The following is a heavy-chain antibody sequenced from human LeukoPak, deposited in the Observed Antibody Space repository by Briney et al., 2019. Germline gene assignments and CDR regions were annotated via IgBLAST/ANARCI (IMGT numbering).Heavy chain of an antibody. Sequence: SETLSLTCTVSGFSISSGYYWGWTRQPPGKGLEWIGSVFYGGSIYYNPSLNSRVTISVDTSNNQFSLKLTSVTAADTAVYYCAKVGLQVGGSGRVYNWFDPWGQGSLVTVSS. CDR2: VFYGGSI. V-gene: IGHV4-38-2*02. CDR1: GFSISSGYY. D-gene: IGHD3-10*01. J-gene: IGHJ5*02. CDR3: AKVGLQVGGSGRVYNWFDP.